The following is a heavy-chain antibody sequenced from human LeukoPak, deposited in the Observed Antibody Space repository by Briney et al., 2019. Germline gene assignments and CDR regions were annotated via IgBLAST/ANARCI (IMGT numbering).Heavy chain of an antibody. CDR3: ARHGALGIRNWFDP. CDR1: GGSISSSSYY. CDR2: IYYSGST. J-gene: IGHJ5*02. V-gene: IGHV4-39*01. D-gene: IGHD7-27*01. Sequence: SETLSLTCTVSGGSISSSSYYWGWIRQPPGKGLERIGSIYYSGSTYYNPSLKSRVTISVDTSKNQFSLKLSSVTAADTAVYYCARHGALGIRNWFDPWGQGTLVTVSS.